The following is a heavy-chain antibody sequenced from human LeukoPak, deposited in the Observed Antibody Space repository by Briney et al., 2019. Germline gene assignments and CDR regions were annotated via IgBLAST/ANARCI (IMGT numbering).Heavy chain of an antibody. Sequence: SETLSLTCAVYDGSFSGYYWSWIRQPPGKGLEWIGEINHSGSTNYNPSLKSRVTISVNTSKNQFSLKLSSVTAADTAAYYCARGSGRLSWGQGTLVTVSS. CDR3: ARGSGRLS. CDR2: INHSGST. D-gene: IGHD2-15*01. J-gene: IGHJ4*02. V-gene: IGHV4-34*01. CDR1: DGSFSGYY.